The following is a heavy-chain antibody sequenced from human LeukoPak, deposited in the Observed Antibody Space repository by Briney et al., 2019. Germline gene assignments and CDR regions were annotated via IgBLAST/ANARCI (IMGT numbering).Heavy chain of an antibody. Sequence: GGSLRLSCAASGFTFSSYAMRWVRQAPGEGLEWVSAISGSGDSTYYADSVKGRFTISRDNSKNTLYLHMNSLRAEDAAVYYCAKDGYTSSLIHPGATEFDFWGQGTLVTVSS. J-gene: IGHJ4*02. V-gene: IGHV3-23*01. CDR3: AKDGYTSSLIHPGATEFDF. CDR1: GFTFSSYA. CDR2: ISGSGDST. D-gene: IGHD6-6*01.